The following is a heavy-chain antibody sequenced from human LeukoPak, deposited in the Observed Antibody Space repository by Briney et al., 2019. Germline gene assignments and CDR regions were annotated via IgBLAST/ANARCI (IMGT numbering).Heavy chain of an antibody. CDR3: ARDVHGGAFDY. V-gene: IGHV3-30-3*01. D-gene: IGHD4-23*01. CDR1: GFTFSSYA. CDR2: ISYDGSNK. J-gene: IGHJ4*02. Sequence: AGRSLRLSCAASGFTFSSYAMHWVRQAPGKGLEWVAVISYDGSNKYYADSVKGRFTISRDNSKNTLYLQMNSLRAEDTAVYYCARDVHGGAFDYWGQGTLVTVSS.